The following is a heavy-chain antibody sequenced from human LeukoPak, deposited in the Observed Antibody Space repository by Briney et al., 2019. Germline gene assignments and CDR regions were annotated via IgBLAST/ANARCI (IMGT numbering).Heavy chain of an antibody. CDR3: ARERHTFDP. Sequence: GGSLRLSXAASGFAFSSYSMSWVRQAPGKGLEWVSSITSSSSYIYYADSVKGRFTISRDDAKNSLYLQMNSLRVEDTAVYYCARERHTFDPWGQGTLVTVSS. CDR2: ITSSSSYI. V-gene: IGHV3-21*01. D-gene: IGHD6-25*01. J-gene: IGHJ5*02. CDR1: GFAFSSYS.